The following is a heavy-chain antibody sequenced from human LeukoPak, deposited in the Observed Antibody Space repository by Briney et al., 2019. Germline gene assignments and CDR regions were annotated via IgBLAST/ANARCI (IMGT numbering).Heavy chain of an antibody. V-gene: IGHV4-38-2*01. J-gene: IGHJ4*02. D-gene: IGHD5-18*01. CDR2: IYHSGST. CDR1: GYSISSGYY. CDR3: ARSYSYGLSFDY. Sequence: EPPETLSLTCAVSGYSISSGYYWGWIRQPPGKGLEWIGSIYHSGSTYYNPSLKSRVTISVDTSKNQFSLKLSSVTAADTAVYYCARSYSYGLSFDYWGQGTLVTVSS.